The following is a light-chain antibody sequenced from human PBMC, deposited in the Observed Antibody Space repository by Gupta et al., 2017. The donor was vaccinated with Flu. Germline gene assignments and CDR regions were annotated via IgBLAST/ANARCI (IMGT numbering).Light chain of an antibody. Sequence: LTHHPGTLSLHPGERATLFCRASQTVTSYYLAGYQQTPGQAPSLLICCASNRATGIPDILSGRGSGTVFTLTISRLGPEDCAFYYCQQYESPLLTFGGGTKVEI. CDR2: CAS. CDR3: QQYESPLLT. CDR1: QTVTSYY. V-gene: IGKV3-20*01. J-gene: IGKJ4*02.